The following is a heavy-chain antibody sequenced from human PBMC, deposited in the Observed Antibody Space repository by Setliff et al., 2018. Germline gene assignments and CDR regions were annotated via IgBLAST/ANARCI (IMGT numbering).Heavy chain of an antibody. J-gene: IGHJ4*02. CDR2: IKQDGSEK. V-gene: IGHV3-7*01. D-gene: IGHD2-15*01. CDR1: GFTFSTYW. Sequence: GGSLRLSCAASGFTFSTYWMSWVRQAPGKGLEWVANIKQDGSEKYYVDSVKGRFSISRDNAKNSLYLQMNSLRAEDTAVYYCARELNGYSFDYWGQGTLVTVSS. CDR3: ARELNGYSFDY.